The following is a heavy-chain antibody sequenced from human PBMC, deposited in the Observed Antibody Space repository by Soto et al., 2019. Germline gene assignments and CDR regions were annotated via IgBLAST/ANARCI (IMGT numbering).Heavy chain of an antibody. Sequence: LRLSCATSGFTFSSHGMSWVRQAPGKGLDWVSGITGSGRNTYYSDSVKGRFTISRDNSKNTLFLQMNSLRAEDTAVYYCAKNGLSNSPSAIDSWGQGTLVTVSS. CDR2: ITGSGRNT. CDR1: GFTFSSHG. CDR3: AKNGLSNSPSAIDS. D-gene: IGHD1-1*01. J-gene: IGHJ4*02. V-gene: IGHV3-23*01.